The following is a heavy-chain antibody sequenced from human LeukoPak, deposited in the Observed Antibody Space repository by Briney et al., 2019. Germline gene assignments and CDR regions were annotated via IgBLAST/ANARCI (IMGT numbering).Heavy chain of an antibody. Sequence: GGSLRLSCAASGFTFSSYAMHWVRKAPGKGLEWVAVISYDGSNKYYADSVKGRFTISRDNSKNTLYLQMNSLRAEDTAVYYCARETSYDSSGYQDPEYYFDYWGQGTLVTVSS. D-gene: IGHD3-22*01. CDR3: ARETSYDSSGYQDPEYYFDY. CDR1: GFTFSSYA. CDR2: ISYDGSNK. V-gene: IGHV3-30-3*01. J-gene: IGHJ4*02.